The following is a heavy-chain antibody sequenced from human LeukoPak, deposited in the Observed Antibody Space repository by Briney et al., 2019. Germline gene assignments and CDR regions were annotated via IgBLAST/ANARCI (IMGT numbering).Heavy chain of an antibody. CDR2: IKQDGSEK. Sequence: PGGSLRLSCAASGFTFSSYWMSWVRQAPGKGLEWVANIKQDGSEKYYVDSLKGRFTISRDNAKNSLYLQMNSLRAEDTAVYYCARATIWLRSLFDYWGQGTLVTVSS. CDR3: ARATIWLRSLFDY. V-gene: IGHV3-7*04. CDR1: GFTFSSYW. J-gene: IGHJ4*02. D-gene: IGHD5-18*01.